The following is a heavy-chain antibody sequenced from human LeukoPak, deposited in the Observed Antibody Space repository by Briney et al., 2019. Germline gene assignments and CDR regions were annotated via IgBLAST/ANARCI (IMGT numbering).Heavy chain of an antibody. J-gene: IGHJ4*02. CDR2: IIPIFGTA. Sequence: SVKASCKASGGTFSSYAISWVRQAPGQGLEWMGRIIPIFGTANYAQKFQGRVTITTDESTSTAYMEPSSLRSEDTAVYCCARDSAGQPDYYDSSGYFDYWGQGTLVTVSS. CDR3: ARDSAGQPDYYDSSGYFDY. V-gene: IGHV1-69*05. D-gene: IGHD3-22*01. CDR1: GGTFSSYA.